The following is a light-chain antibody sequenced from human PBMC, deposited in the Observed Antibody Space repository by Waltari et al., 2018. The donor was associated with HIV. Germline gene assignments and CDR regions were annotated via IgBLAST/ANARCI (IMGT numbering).Light chain of an antibody. V-gene: IGKV1-5*03. CDR2: GAS. CDR3: QHYKRYWT. CDR1: QSISSW. Sequence: DIQMTQSPATLSAAIGDRVTITCRASQSISSWLAWYQLKPGKAPKLLIYGASTLESGVPSRFSGSASWTEFTLTIIRLQPDDFATYYCQHYKRYWTVGQGTKVDIK. J-gene: IGKJ1*01.